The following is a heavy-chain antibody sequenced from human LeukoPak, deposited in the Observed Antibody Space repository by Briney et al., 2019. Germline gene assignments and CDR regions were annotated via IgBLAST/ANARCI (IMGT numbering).Heavy chain of an antibody. CDR1: GGSFSGYY. CDR2: INHSGST. J-gene: IGHJ5*02. V-gene: IGHV4-34*01. Sequence: SETLSLTCAVYGGSFSGYYWSWIRQPPGKGLEWIGEINHSGSTNYNPSLKSRVTISVDTSKNQFSLKLSSVTAADTAVYYCARDWGYSGLNWFDPWGQGTLVTVSS. CDR3: ARDWGYSGLNWFDP. D-gene: IGHD5-12*01.